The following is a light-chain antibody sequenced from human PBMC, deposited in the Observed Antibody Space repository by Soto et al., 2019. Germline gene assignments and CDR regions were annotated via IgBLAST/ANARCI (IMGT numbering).Light chain of an antibody. CDR1: SSDVGGYDS. CDR2: GVT. V-gene: IGLV2-14*01. J-gene: IGLJ1*01. CDR3: SSYTSRATVV. Sequence: QSVLAQPASVSGSPGQSITISCTGTSSDVGGYDSVSWYQKQPDKAPKLLIYGVTNRPSGVSSRFSGSKSGNTASLTISGLRTDDEADYFCSSYTSRATVVFGTGTKVTVL.